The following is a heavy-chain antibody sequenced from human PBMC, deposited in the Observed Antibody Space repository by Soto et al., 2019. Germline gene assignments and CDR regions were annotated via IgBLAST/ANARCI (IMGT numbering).Heavy chain of an antibody. CDR1: GFSFGSYA. Sequence: DVQLWESGGGLVQPGGSLRLSCAASGFSFGSYALSWVRQAPGKGLEWVSTISGSDGKTFYADSVKGRFSISRDTSQSTLYLQMNSLRADDTAMYYCARWSYLDYSGQGTRVTVSS. CDR3: ARWSYLDY. J-gene: IGHJ4*02. D-gene: IGHD3-3*01. V-gene: IGHV3-23*01. CDR2: ISGSDGKT.